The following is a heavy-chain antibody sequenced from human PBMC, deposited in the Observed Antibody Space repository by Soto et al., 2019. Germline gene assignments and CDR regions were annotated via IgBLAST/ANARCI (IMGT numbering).Heavy chain of an antibody. V-gene: IGHV4-39*07. CDR2: IYYSGNT. Sequence: SETLSLTCTVSGGSISSNSHFWGWIRQPPGKGLEWIASIYYSGNTYYNTSLKSRVTISVDKSNNQFFLSLRSVTAADTAVFYCARGVPAANEGSYQFDSWGQGALVTVSS. J-gene: IGHJ4*02. CDR1: GGSISSNSHF. CDR3: ARGVPAANEGSYQFDS. D-gene: IGHD2-2*01.